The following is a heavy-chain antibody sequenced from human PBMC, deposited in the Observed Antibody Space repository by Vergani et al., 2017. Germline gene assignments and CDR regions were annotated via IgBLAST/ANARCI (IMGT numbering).Heavy chain of an antibody. CDR1: GFTFGYYA. CDR2: IRSKAYGQAT. CDR3: VRDQVTMLRGSDALDI. Sequence: EVQLLESGGDLVQPGRSLRLSCTASGFTFGYYAMDWLRQAPGQGLEWVGGIRSKAYGQATIYAASVKGRFTISRDDSKSIAYLQMNNLQTEDTAMYYCVRDQVTMLRGSDALDIWGQGTMVTVSS. V-gene: IGHV3-49*03. J-gene: IGHJ3*02. D-gene: IGHD3-10*01.